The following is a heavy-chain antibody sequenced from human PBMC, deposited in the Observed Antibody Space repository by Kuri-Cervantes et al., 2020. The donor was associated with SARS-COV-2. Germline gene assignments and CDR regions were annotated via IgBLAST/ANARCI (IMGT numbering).Heavy chain of an antibody. J-gene: IGHJ4*02. D-gene: IGHD5-18*01. CDR1: GGSISDHY. Sequence: GSLRLSCTVSGGSISDHYWSWIRQSPGKGLEWIGYIYDSGTTNYNPSLKRRVTVSVDKSKNHFSLRLSSVTAADTAVYYCARDLNGQLWSTGLGYWGQGTLVTVSS. V-gene: IGHV4-59*11. CDR2: IYDSGTT. CDR3: ARDLNGQLWSTGLGY.